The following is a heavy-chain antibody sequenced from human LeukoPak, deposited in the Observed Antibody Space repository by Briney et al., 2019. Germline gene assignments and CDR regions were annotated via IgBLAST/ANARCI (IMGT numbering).Heavy chain of an antibody. J-gene: IGHJ4*02. V-gene: IGHV1-2*06. CDR1: GYTFTGYY. Sequence: ASVKVSCKASGYTFTGYYMHWVRQAPGQGLEWMGRINPNSGGTNYAQKFQGRVTMTRDTSISTAYMELSRLRSDDTAVYYCARGKRLVDIVATIRYYFDYWGQGTLVTVSS. D-gene: IGHD5-12*01. CDR3: ARGKRLVDIVATIRYYFDY. CDR2: INPNSGGT.